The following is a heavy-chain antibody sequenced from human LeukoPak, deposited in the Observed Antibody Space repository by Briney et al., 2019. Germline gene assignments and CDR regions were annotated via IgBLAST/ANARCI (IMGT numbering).Heavy chain of an antibody. CDR2: IYNTGNS. CDR3: ARPAKMNLLQGVFRYLDL. Sequence: PSETLSLTCTVSGGSVSSDSWNWIRPSPGKGLEWIGYIYNTGNSNHNPSLKNRVTISFDKSKSQLSLELSSVTAADTAIYYCARPAKMNLLQGVFRYLDLCGRGTLVTVSS. CDR1: GGSVSSDS. J-gene: IGHJ2*01. V-gene: IGHV4-59*08. D-gene: IGHD3-10*01.